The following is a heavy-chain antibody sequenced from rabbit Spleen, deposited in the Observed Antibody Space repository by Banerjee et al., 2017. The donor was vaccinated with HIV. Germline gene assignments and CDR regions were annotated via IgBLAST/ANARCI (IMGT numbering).Heavy chain of an antibody. CDR3: ARDLDGVIGWNFGW. CDR2: IDVGSSGFT. D-gene: IGHD4-1*01. V-gene: IGHV1S40*01. CDR1: GVSFSANSY. Sequence: QSLEESGGDLVKPGASLTLTCKASGVSFSANSYMCWVRQAPGKGLEWVVCIDVGSSGFTYFASWAKGRFTISKTSSTTVTLQMTSLTAADTATYFCARDLDGVIGWNFGWWGQGTLVTVS. J-gene: IGHJ3*01.